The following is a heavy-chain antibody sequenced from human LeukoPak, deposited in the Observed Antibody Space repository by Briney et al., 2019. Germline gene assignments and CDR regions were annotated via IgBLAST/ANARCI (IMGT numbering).Heavy chain of an antibody. CDR1: GFSFSRYW. J-gene: IGHJ4*02. D-gene: IGHD6-19*01. V-gene: IGHV3-74*01. Sequence: GGSLRLSCAASGFSFSRYWMHWVRQAPGKGLVWVSRINSDGSRTSYADSVKGRFTISRDNAKNTLYLQMNSLRAEDTAVYYCASRGHSSGWYMVDYWGQGTLVTVSS. CDR3: ASRGHSSGWYMVDY. CDR2: INSDGSRT.